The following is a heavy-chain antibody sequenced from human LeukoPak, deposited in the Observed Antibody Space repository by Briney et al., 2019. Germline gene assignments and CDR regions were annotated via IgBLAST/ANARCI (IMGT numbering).Heavy chain of an antibody. V-gene: IGHV3-48*01. Sequence: PGGSLRLSCAASGFTFSSYSMNWVRQAPGKGLEWVSYISSSSSTIYYADSVKGRFTIYRDNAKNSLYLQMNSLRAEDTAVYYCARDVMYYYGSGSYYNVGGYYYYMDVWGKGTTVTVSS. CDR2: ISSSSSTI. CDR1: GFTFSSYS. D-gene: IGHD3-10*01. CDR3: ARDVMYYYGSGSYYNVGGYYYYMDV. J-gene: IGHJ6*03.